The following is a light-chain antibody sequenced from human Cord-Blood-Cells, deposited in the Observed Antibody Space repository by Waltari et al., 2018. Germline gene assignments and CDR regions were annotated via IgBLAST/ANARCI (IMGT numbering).Light chain of an antibody. V-gene: IGLV2-23*01. J-gene: IGLJ1*01. CDR3: CSYAGSNYV. Sequence: QSALTQPASVSGSPGQSITISCTGTSSDVGSYNLVSWYQQHPGKAPKLMIYEGSKRPSGVSNRFSGCKSGNTASLTISGLQAEDEADYYCCSYAGSNYVFGTGTKVTVL. CDR2: EGS. CDR1: SSDVGSYNL.